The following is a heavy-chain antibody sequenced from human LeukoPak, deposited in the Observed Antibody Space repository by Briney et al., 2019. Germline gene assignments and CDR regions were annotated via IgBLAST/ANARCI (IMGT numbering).Heavy chain of an antibody. CDR3: AREGSIAARLPWFDP. CDR2: INHSGST. J-gene: IGHJ5*02. CDR1: GGSFSGYY. Sequence: SETLSLTCAVYGGSFSGYYWSWIRQPPGKGLEWIGEINHSGSTYYNPSLKSRVTISVDTSKNQFSLKLSSVTAADTAVYYCAREGSIAARLPWFDPWGQGTLVTVSS. D-gene: IGHD6-6*01. V-gene: IGHV4-34*01.